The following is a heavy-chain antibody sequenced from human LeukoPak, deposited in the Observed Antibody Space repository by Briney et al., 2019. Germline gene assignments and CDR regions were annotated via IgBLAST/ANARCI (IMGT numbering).Heavy chain of an antibody. CDR2: ISGTGDTT. CDR3: AKRDYYYDSGSYYYYMDV. CDR1: GFTFSRYG. J-gene: IGHJ6*03. V-gene: IGHV3-23*01. Sequence: PGGSLRLSCAASGFTFSRYGLSWVRQAPGKGLEWVSAISGTGDTTFYADSVKGRFTISRDNSKNTLYLQMNSLGIEDTAVYYRAKRDYYYDSGSYYYYMDVWGKGTTVTISS. D-gene: IGHD3-10*01.